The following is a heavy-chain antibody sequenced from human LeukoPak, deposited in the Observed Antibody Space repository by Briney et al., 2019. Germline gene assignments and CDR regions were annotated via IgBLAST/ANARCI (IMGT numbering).Heavy chain of an antibody. CDR1: GFTFSSYW. D-gene: IGHD2-2*01. Sequence: GGSLRLSCAASGFTFSSYWMSWVRQAPGKGLEWVANIKEDGSEKDYVDSVRGRFTISRDNARNSLYLQVNSLRAEDTAVYYCARDWMGYCSSNSCYLYYMDVWGKGTTVTVSS. J-gene: IGHJ6*03. CDR2: IKEDGSEK. V-gene: IGHV3-7*01. CDR3: ARDWMGYCSSNSCYLYYMDV.